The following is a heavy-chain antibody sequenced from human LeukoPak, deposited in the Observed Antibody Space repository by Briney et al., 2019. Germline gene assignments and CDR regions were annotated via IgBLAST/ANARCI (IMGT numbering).Heavy chain of an antibody. CDR3: ARHDYGDYLYAFDI. J-gene: IGHJ3*02. V-gene: IGHV4-59*08. CDR2: IYYSGST. D-gene: IGHD4-17*01. Sequence: SETLSLTCTVSGGSISSYYWSWIRQPPGKGLEWIGHIYYSGSTNYNPSLKSRVTISVDTSKNQFSLKLSSVTAADTAVYYCARHDYGDYLYAFDIWGQGTMVTVSS. CDR1: GGSISSYY.